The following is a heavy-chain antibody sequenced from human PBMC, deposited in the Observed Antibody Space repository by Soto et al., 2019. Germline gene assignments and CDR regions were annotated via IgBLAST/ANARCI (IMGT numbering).Heavy chain of an antibody. J-gene: IGHJ4*02. Sequence: EVQLLESGGGLVQPGGSLRLSCAASGFTFSNYAMSWVRQAPGKGLEWVSVIRGSTESTYYADSVKGRFTISRDNSKNTLYLQLHRLRAEDTAAYYCAKVVRSGYYAAAFDYWGQGTLVTASS. D-gene: IGHD5-12*01. CDR1: GFTFSNYA. V-gene: IGHV3-23*01. CDR3: AKVVRSGYYAAAFDY. CDR2: IRGSTEST.